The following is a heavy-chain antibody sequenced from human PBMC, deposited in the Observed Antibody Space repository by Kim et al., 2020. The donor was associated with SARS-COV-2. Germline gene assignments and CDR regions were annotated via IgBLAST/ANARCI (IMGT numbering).Heavy chain of an antibody. CDR2: ISGSGNNV. CDR1: GFTFSSSS. Sequence: GGSLRLSCAASGFTFSSSSMNWVRQAPGKGLEWVSSISGSGNNVYYADSVKGRFTISRDNSKNSLYLQMNSLRAEDTAVYYCARDRNWNDYWGQGTLVTVSS. J-gene: IGHJ4*02. V-gene: IGHV3-21*01. CDR3: ARDRNWNDY. D-gene: IGHD1-20*01.